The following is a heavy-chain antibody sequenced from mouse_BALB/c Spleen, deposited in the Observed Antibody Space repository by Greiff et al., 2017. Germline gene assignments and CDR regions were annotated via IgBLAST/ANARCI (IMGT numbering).Heavy chain of an antibody. V-gene: IGHV2-6-7*01. CDR3: ARDYYGSSWVFDY. J-gene: IGHJ2*01. CDR1: GFSLTGYG. CDR2: IWGDGST. D-gene: IGHD1-1*01. Sequence: QVQLQQSGPGLVAPSQSLSITCTVSGFSLTGYGVNWVRQPPGKGLEWLGMIWGDGSTDYNSALKSRLSISKDNSKSQVFLKMNSLQTDDTARYYCARDYYGSSWVFDYWGQGTTLTVSS.